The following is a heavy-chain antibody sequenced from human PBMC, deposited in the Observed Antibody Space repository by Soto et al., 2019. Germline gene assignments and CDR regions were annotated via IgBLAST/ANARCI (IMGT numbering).Heavy chain of an antibody. CDR1: GGTFSSYT. Sequence: QVQLVQSGAEVKKPGSSVKVSCKASGGTFSSYTISWVRQAPGQGLEWMGRIIPILSIANYAQKFQGRVTITADKSTSTAYMELSSLRSEDTAVYYCASGYSSSSAFDYWGQGTLVTVSS. CDR3: ASGYSSSSAFDY. V-gene: IGHV1-69*02. J-gene: IGHJ4*02. CDR2: IIPILSIA. D-gene: IGHD6-6*01.